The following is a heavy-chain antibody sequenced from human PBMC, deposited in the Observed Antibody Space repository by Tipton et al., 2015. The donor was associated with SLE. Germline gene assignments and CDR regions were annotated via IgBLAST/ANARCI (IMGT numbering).Heavy chain of an antibody. CDR1: PGPINSGNYF. CDR2: IYNNGGT. CDR3: VVCSPSSCSYFDY. J-gene: IGHJ4*02. Sequence: TLSLTCTVSPGPINSGNYFWNWIRQNPGKGLEWIGYIYNNGGTFSNPPLGSRVSISLDTSANQFTLKLSSVTAADTAVYYCVVCSPSSCSYFDYWGQGRLVTVSS. V-gene: IGHV4-31*03. D-gene: IGHD2-2*01.